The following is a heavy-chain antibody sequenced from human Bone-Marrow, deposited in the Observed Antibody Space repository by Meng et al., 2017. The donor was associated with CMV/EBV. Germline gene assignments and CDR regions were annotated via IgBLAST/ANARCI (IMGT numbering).Heavy chain of an antibody. V-gene: IGHV3-21*01. Sequence: GVLKISCAASGFTFSSYSMNWVRQAPGKGLEWVSSISSSSSYIYYADSVKGRFTISRDNAKNSLYLQMNSLRAEDTAVYYCARDGGVLRFPNWFDPWGQGTRVTVSS. CDR2: ISSSSSYI. CDR3: ARDGGVLRFPNWFDP. J-gene: IGHJ5*02. D-gene: IGHD3-3*01. CDR1: GFTFSSYS.